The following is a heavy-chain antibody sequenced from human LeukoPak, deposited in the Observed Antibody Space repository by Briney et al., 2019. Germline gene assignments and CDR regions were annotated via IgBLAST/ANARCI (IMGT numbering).Heavy chain of an antibody. J-gene: IGHJ4*02. Sequence: GGSLRLSCAASGFTVSAYRMQWVRQAPGKGLEWVSYINSSSSTIYYADSVKGRFTISRDNAKNTLYLQMNSLRGEDTSGYYSTRNLYGSSSYNFDYWGQGILVTVSS. CDR3: TRNLYGSSSYNFDY. CDR1: GFTVSAYR. V-gene: IGHV3-48*01. CDR2: INSSSSTI. D-gene: IGHD3-10*01.